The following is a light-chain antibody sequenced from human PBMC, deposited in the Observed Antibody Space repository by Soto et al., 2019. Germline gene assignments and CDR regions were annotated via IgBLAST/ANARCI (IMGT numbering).Light chain of an antibody. V-gene: IGKV3-11*01. CDR1: QRVSSY. CDR3: QQRSNWPYT. CDR2: DAS. Sequence: EIVLTQSPAPLSLSPGERATLSCRASQRVSSYLAWYQQKPGQAPRLLIYDASNRATGIPARFSGSGSGTAFTLTISRLEPKDFAVYYCQQRSNWPYTFGQGTKLEIK. J-gene: IGKJ2*01.